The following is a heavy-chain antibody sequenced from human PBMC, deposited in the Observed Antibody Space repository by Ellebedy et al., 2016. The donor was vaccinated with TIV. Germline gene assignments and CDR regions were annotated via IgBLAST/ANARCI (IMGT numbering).Heavy chain of an antibody. D-gene: IGHD3-22*01. CDR3: AKDQGAHYDHYYYGMDV. CDR2: ISYDGSNK. J-gene: IGHJ6*02. Sequence: GESLKISXAASGFTFSSYAMNWVRQAPGKGLEWVAVISYDGSNKYYADSVKGRFTISRDNSKNTLYLQMNSLRAEDTAVYYCAKDQGAHYDHYYYGMDVWGQGTTVTVSS. V-gene: IGHV3-30*18. CDR1: GFTFSSYA.